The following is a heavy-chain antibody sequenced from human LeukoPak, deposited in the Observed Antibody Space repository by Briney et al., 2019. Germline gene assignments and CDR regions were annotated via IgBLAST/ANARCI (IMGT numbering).Heavy chain of an antibody. D-gene: IGHD4-23*01. CDR1: GVTFSSYT. V-gene: IGHV1-69*04. J-gene: IGHJ4*02. CDR2: IIPILAIA. CDR3: ARELLGTNDYGGLDY. Sequence: SVKVSCKASGVTFSSYTISWVPQAPGPGLKWMGRIIPILAIANYAQTLQCRVTITADKSTGTAYMELSSLRYEDTAVYYCARELLGTNDYGGLDYWGQGTLVTVSS.